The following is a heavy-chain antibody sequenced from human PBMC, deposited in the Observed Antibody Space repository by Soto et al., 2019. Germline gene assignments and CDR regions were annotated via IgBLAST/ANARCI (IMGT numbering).Heavy chain of an antibody. CDR2: IIPMFGTA. CDR3: ARGGGAGYNNVGPAFTI. D-gene: IGHD4-4*01. Sequence: QVQLVQSGAEVKKPGSSVKVSCKASGGTFSSFPISWVRQAPGQGLEWMGGIIPMFGTANYAQTVQGRVTIIADDSMSTAYMEMSSLRSEDTAVYYCARGGGAGYNNVGPAFTIWGQGTMVTVSP. V-gene: IGHV1-69*01. J-gene: IGHJ3*02. CDR1: GGTFSSFP.